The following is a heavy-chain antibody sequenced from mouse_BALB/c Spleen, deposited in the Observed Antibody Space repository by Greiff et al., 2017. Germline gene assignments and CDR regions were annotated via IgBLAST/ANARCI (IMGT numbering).Heavy chain of an antibody. J-gene: IGHJ3*01. CDR3: ARDGGNPRFAY. D-gene: IGHD2-1*01. CDR1: GFSLTSYG. CDR2: IWAGGST. Sequence: QVQLQQSGPGLVAPSQSLSITCTVSGFSLTSYGVHWVRQPPGKGLEWLGVIWAGGSTNYNSALMSRLSISKDNSKSQVFLKMNSLQTDDTAMYYCARDGGNPRFAYWGQGTLVTVSA. V-gene: IGHV2-9*02.